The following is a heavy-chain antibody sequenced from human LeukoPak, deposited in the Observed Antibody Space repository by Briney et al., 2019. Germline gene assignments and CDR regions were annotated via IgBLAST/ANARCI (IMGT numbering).Heavy chain of an antibody. CDR2: IFHSGST. Sequence: SGTLSLTCAVSGGSISTNNWWTWVRQPPGKGLEWIGEIFHSGSTHYNPSLKSRVSISVDKSRNQFSLRLSSGTAADTAVYYCARVDCSDGSCYSPDYWGQGTLVAVSS. J-gene: IGHJ4*02. D-gene: IGHD2-15*01. CDR1: GGSISTNNW. V-gene: IGHV4-4*02. CDR3: ARVDCSDGSCYSPDY.